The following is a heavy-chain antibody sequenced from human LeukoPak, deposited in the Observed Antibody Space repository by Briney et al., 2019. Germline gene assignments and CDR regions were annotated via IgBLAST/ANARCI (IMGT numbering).Heavy chain of an antibody. V-gene: IGHV1-46*01. Sequence: ASVKVSCKASGYTFTNYYMKWVRQAPEQGHERMGIINPSGGSTSYAQKFQGRVTVTRDTSTSTVYMELSSLRSEDTAMYYCAREGEIGYDLSDYWGQGTLVTVSS. D-gene: IGHD5-12*01. CDR2: INPSGGST. J-gene: IGHJ4*02. CDR3: AREGEIGYDLSDY. CDR1: GYTFTNYY.